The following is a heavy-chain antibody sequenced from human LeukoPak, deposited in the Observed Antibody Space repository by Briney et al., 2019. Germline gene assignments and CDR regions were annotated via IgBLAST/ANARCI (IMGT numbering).Heavy chain of an antibody. CDR1: GFTFSSYG. CDR2: ISYAGSNT. V-gene: IGHV3-30*18. D-gene: IGHD3-22*01. Sequence: GGSLRLSCAASGFTFSSYGMHWVRQAPGKGLEWVAIISYAGSNTYYADSVKGRFTISRDNSKNTLYLQMNNLRAEDTAVYYCAKDCYYDSSGYYNDYWGQGTLVTVSS. CDR3: AKDCYYDSSGYYNDY. J-gene: IGHJ4*02.